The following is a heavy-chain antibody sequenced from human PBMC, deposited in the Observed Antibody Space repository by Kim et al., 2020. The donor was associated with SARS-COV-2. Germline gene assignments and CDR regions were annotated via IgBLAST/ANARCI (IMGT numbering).Heavy chain of an antibody. Sequence: ASVEVSCKASGYIFTDYYIHWVRQAPGQGLEWMGRINPNTGATNSAQKFRGRVTMTRETSIGTVYMELNMLRSDDTAVYFCARDQAVASRPIFYGIDVWGQGTTVIVSS. D-gene: IGHD2-15*01. CDR3: ARDQAVASRPIFYGIDV. CDR1: GYIFTDYY. J-gene: IGHJ6*02. CDR2: INPNTGAT. V-gene: IGHV1-2*06.